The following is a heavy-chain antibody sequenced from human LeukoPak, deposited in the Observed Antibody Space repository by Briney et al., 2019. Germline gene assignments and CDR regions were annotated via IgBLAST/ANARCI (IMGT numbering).Heavy chain of an antibody. CDR1: GFTFSSYG. Sequence: GGSLRLSCAASGFTFSSYGMHWVRQAPGKGLEWVAVISDDGSKIYYTDSVKGRFTISRDNPKNTLYLQMNSLRTEDTAVYYCAQDRGGEQQLIQGFAYWGQGTLVTVSS. CDR2: ISDDGSKI. J-gene: IGHJ4*02. V-gene: IGHV3-30*18. D-gene: IGHD6-13*01. CDR3: AQDRGGEQQLIQGFAY.